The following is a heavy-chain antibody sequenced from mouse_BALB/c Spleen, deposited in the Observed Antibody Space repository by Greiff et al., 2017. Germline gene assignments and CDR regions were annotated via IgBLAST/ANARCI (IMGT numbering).Heavy chain of an antibody. CDR2: ISSGGSYT. CDR1: GFTFSSYA. V-gene: IGHV5-9-3*01. CDR3: ARRGTTVPRFDY. D-gene: IGHD1-1*01. J-gene: IGHJ2*01. Sequence: EVKLVESGGGLVKPGGSLKLSCAASGFTFSSYAMSWVRQTPEKRLEWVATISSGGSYTYYPDSVKGRFTISRDNAKNTLYLQMSSLRSEDTAMYYCARRGTTVPRFDYWGQGTTLTVSS.